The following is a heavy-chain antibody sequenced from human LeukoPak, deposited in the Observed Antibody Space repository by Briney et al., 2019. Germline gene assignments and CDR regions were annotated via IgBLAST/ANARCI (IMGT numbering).Heavy chain of an antibody. J-gene: IGHJ5*02. V-gene: IGHV4-39*01. D-gene: IGHD6-13*01. CDR3: ARRIGSSSRSFDP. Sequence: PSETLSLTCTLSGRSISSSSYYWGWIRQPPGKGLEWVENMYSSGDYYYHPSLGSRVTISVATSKNQFSLKLSSVTAADTAVYYCARRIGSSSRSFDPWGQGTLVTVSS. CDR2: MYSSGDY. CDR1: GRSISSSSYY.